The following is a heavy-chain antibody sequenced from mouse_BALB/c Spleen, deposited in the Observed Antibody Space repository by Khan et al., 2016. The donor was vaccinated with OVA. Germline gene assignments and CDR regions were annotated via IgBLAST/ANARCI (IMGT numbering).Heavy chain of an antibody. J-gene: IGHJ4*01. CDR3: ARDGSRNNYAMDY. CDR1: GYSITSDYV. D-gene: IGHD2-3*01. V-gene: IGHV3-2*02. CDR2: ISSSGST. Sequence: VQLKESGPGLVKPSQSLSLTCTVTGYSITSDYVWNGLRQPPGNKLEWMGYISSSGSTNYYPALKSRISITRDSTNNQFLLLLNSVTTEDTATYCYARDGSRNNYAMDYWGQGTSVTVSS.